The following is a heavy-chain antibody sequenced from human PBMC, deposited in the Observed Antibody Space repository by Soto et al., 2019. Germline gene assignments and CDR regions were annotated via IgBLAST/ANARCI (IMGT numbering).Heavy chain of an antibody. V-gene: IGHV3-53*04. CDR1: GFTVSSNY. CDR2: IYSGGST. Sequence: EVQLVESGGGLVQPGGSLRLSCAASGFTVSSNYMSWVRQAPGKGLEWVSVIYSGGSTYYADSVKGRFTIPRHNSKNPLYLQMNSLRAEDTAVYYCARAKYSGYDYASYYFDYWGQGTLVTVSS. CDR3: ARAKYSGYDYASYYFDY. D-gene: IGHD5-12*01. J-gene: IGHJ4*02.